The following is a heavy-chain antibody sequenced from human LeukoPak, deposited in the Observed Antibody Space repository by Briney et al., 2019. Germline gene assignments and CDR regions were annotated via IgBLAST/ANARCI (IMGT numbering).Heavy chain of an antibody. V-gene: IGHV1-69*04. D-gene: IGHD1-26*01. CDR2: IIPILGIA. CDR3: ARVDSGSYVFDY. CDR1: GYTFTSYA. J-gene: IGHJ4*02. Sequence: ASVKVSCKASGYTFTSYAISWVRQAPGQGLEWMGRIIPILGIANYAQKFQGRVTITADKSTSTAYMELSSLRSEETAVYYCARVDSGSYVFDYWGQGTLVTVSS.